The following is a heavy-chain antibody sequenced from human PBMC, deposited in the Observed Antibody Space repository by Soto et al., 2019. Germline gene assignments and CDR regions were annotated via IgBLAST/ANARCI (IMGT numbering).Heavy chain of an antibody. CDR1: GGSISSYY. CDR3: ASSGYCSRSSCYSFDY. D-gene: IGHD2-2*01. CDR2: IYYSGST. V-gene: IGHV4-59*01. J-gene: IGHJ4*02. Sequence: SETLSLTCTVSGGSISSYYWSWIRQPPGKGLEWIGYIYYSGSTNYNPSLKSRVTISVDTSKNQFSLKLSSVTAADTAVYYCASSGYCSRSSCYSFDYWGQGTLVTVS.